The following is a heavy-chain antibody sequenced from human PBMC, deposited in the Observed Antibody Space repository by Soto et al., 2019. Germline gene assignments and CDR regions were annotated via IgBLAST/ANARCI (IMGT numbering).Heavy chain of an antibody. V-gene: IGHV3-7*03. J-gene: IGHJ4*02. CDR1: GLTFINDW. D-gene: IGHD2-21*01. Sequence: RRLSCVASGLTFINDWMTWARQAPGKGLEWVANINQDESRKNYVDSVKGRFIISRDNAKNSLYLQMNSLTADDTGVYYCATDILIREYWGQATRVIVS. CDR2: INQDESRK. CDR3: ATDILIREY.